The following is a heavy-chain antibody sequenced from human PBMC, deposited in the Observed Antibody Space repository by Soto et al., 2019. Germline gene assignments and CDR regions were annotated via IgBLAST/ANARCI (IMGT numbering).Heavy chain of an antibody. Sequence: ASVKVSCKASGYTFTSYAMHWVRQAPGQRLEWMGWINAGNGNTKYSQKFQGRVTITRDTSASTAYMELSSLRSEDTAVYYCARDKSASRAFDIWGQGTMVTVSS. CDR2: INAGNGNT. CDR1: GYTFTSYA. V-gene: IGHV1-3*01. CDR3: ARDKSASRAFDI. J-gene: IGHJ3*02.